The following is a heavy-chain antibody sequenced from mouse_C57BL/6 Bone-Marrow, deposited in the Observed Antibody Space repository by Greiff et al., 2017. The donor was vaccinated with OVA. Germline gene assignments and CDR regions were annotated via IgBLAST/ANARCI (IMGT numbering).Heavy chain of an antibody. J-gene: IGHJ4*01. Sequence: QVQLQQPGAELVMPGASVKLSCKASGYTFTSYWMHWVKQRPGQGLEWIGELDPSDSYTNYNQKFKGKSTLTVDKSSSTAYMQLSSLTSEDSAVYYCATYGSESLYAMDYWGQGTSVTVSA. CDR2: LDPSDSYT. V-gene: IGHV1-69*01. CDR1: GYTFTSYW. D-gene: IGHD1-1*01. CDR3: ATYGSESLYAMDY.